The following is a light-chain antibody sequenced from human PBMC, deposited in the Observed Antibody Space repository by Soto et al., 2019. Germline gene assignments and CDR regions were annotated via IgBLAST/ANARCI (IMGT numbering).Light chain of an antibody. V-gene: IGKV3-11*01. Sequence: EIVLTQSPATLSLSPGERATLSCRASRSVTRYLAWYQQKPGQAPRLLIYDASTRATGIPARFSGSGSGTDFTLTISSREPGDFAVYFCQQSSDWPLTFGGGTKVEIK. J-gene: IGKJ4*01. CDR1: RSVTRY. CDR3: QQSSDWPLT. CDR2: DAS.